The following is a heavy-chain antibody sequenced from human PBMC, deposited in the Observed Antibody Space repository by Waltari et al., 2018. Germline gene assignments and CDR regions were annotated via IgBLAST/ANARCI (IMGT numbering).Heavy chain of an antibody. CDR2: ISSSSSYI. J-gene: IGHJ4*02. CDR3: AGDVVVLSWGLFDY. CDR1: GFTFSSYS. Sequence: EVQLVESGGGLVKPGGSLRLSCAASGFTFSSYSMNWVRQAPGKGLEWVSSISSSSSYIYYADSVKGRFTISRDNAKNSLYLQMNSLRAEDTAVYYCAGDVVVLSWGLFDYWGQGTLVTVSS. V-gene: IGHV3-21*01. D-gene: IGHD2-21*01.